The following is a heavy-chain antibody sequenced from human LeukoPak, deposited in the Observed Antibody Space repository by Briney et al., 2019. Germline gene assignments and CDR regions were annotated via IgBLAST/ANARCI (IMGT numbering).Heavy chain of an antibody. J-gene: IGHJ3*02. D-gene: IGHD6-6*01. Sequence: GGSLRLSCAASGFTFSSYWMSWVRQAPGKGLEWVANIKQDGSEKYYVDSVKGRFTISRDNAKNSLYLQMNSLRAEDTAVYYCASLEAARPTTDAFDIWGQGTMVTVSS. CDR2: IKQDGSEK. V-gene: IGHV3-7*01. CDR3: ASLEAARPTTDAFDI. CDR1: GFTFSSYW.